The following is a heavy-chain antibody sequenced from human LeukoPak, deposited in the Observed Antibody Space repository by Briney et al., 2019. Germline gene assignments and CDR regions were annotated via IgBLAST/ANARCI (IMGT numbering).Heavy chain of an antibody. CDR1: GFTFSSYW. V-gene: IGHV3-7*01. CDR3: ARARENNWNWALNAFDI. D-gene: IGHD1-7*01. Sequence: GGSLRLSCAASGFTFSSYWMSWVRQAPGKGLEWVANIKQDGSEKDYVDSVKGRFTISRDNAQKSLHLQMNSLRAEDTAVYYCARARENNWNWALNAFDIWGQGTMVTVSS. CDR2: IKQDGSEK. J-gene: IGHJ3*02.